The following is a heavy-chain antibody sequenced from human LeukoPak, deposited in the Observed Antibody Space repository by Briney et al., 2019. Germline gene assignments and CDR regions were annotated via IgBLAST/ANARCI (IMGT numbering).Heavy chain of an antibody. D-gene: IGHD5-12*01. J-gene: IGHJ4*02. CDR3: ARVYSGYDLPGSLANYYFDY. CDR2: FYSGGSA. V-gene: IGHV4-4*07. Sequence: SETLSLTCTVSGGSISSYYWSWIRQPAGKGLEWIGRFYSGGSADYNPSLKSRVTMSVDTSKNQFSLKLSSVNVADTAVYYCARVYSGYDLPGSLANYYFDYWGQGTLVTVSS. CDR1: GGSISSYY.